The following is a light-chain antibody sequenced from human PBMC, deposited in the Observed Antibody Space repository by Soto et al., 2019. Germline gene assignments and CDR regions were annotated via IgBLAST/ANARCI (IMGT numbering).Light chain of an antibody. CDR3: QQRSNWPTIT. CDR2: DAS. CDR1: QSVSSY. Sequence: EILLTQSPGTLSLCPGERATLSCRTSQSVSSYLAWYQQKPGQAPGLLIYDASNRATGIPARFSGSGSGTDFTLTISSLEPEDFAVYYCQQRSNWPTITFGQGTRLDIK. J-gene: IGKJ5*01. V-gene: IGKV3-11*01.